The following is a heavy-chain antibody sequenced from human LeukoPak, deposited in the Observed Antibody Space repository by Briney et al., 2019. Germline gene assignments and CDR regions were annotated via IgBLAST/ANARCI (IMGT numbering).Heavy chain of an antibody. D-gene: IGHD3-3*01. CDR2: IYYSGST. V-gene: IGHV4-59*01. J-gene: IGHJ4*02. CDR3: ARTTLEVFGVVILDY. Sequence: SETLSLTCTVSGGSISSYYWSWIRQPPGKGLEWIGYIYYSGSTNYNPSLKSRVTISVDTSKNQFSLKLSSVTAADTAVYYCARTTLEVFGVVILDYWGQGTLVTVCS. CDR1: GGSISSYY.